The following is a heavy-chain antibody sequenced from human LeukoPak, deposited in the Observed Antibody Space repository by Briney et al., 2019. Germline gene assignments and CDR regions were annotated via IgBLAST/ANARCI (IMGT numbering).Heavy chain of an antibody. Sequence: GGSLRLSCAASGFTFSSYAMSWVRQAPGKGLEWVSAISGSGGSTYYADSVKGRITISRDNSKNTLYLQMNSLRAEDTAVYYCAKAPQRDYGDYWYFDLWGRGTLVTVSS. CDR3: AKAPQRDYGDYWYFDL. D-gene: IGHD4-17*01. J-gene: IGHJ2*01. CDR1: GFTFSSYA. CDR2: ISGSGGST. V-gene: IGHV3-23*01.